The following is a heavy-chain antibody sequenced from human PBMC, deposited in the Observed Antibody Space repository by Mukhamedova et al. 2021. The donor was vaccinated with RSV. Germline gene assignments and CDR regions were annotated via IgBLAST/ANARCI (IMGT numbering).Heavy chain of an antibody. V-gene: IGHV3-48*03. CDR2: ISSSGSTI. J-gene: IGHJ3*02. D-gene: IGHD2-15*01. CDR3: ARDLAYCSGGSCYPDAFDI. Sequence: LEWVSYISSSGSTIYYADSVKGRFTISRDNAKNSLYLQMNSLRAEDTAVYYCARDLAYCSGGSCYPDAFDIWGQGTMV.